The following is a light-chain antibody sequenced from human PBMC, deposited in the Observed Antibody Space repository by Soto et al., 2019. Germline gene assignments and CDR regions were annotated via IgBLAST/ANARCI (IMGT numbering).Light chain of an antibody. CDR1: SSDVGAYEY. Sequence: QSALTQPRSVSGSPGQSVTVSCTGTSSDVGAYEYVSWYQQHPGKAAKLIIYDVRKRSSGVPARFSGSKSGNTVSLTISGLQADDEADYCCCSYAGNFIYVFATGTKVTVL. V-gene: IGLV2-11*01. CDR2: DVR. J-gene: IGLJ1*01. CDR3: CSYAGNFIYV.